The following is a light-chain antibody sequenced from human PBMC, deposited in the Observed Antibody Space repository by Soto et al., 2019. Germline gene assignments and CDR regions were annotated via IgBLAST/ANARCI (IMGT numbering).Light chain of an antibody. V-gene: IGKV3-20*01. Sequence: EIVLTQSPGTLSLSPGERATLSCRASQSVTSPFLAWYQQKPGQPPRLLIYSTSGRATGIPDRFSGSGSGTDFTLTISSLDPEDSAVYYCQQYGSSPRTFGQGTKVEV. CDR1: QSVTSPF. J-gene: IGKJ1*01. CDR3: QQYGSSPRT. CDR2: STS.